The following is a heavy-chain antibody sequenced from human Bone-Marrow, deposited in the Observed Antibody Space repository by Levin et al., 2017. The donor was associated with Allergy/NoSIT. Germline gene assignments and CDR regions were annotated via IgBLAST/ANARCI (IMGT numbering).Heavy chain of an antibody. CDR3: ARLGPRGSGPYHFDY. CDR1: GFTFTYYS. Sequence: SCAASGFTFTYYSINWVRQTPGKGLEWVSSISPDSSHIYYADSVKGRFTISRDNAKNSLYLQMNSLRAEDTAVYYCARLGPRGSGPYHFDYWGPGTLATVSS. CDR2: ISPDSSHI. J-gene: IGHJ4*02. D-gene: IGHD3-16*01. V-gene: IGHV3-21*01.